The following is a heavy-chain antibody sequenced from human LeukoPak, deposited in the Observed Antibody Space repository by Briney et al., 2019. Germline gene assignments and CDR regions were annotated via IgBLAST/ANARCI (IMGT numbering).Heavy chain of an antibody. CDR2: ISGSGGST. CDR1: GFTFCSYA. Sequence: GGSLRLSCAAHGFTFCSYAMSSVRQAPAKGLEWVSAISGSGGSTYYADSVKGRFTISRDNSKNTLYLQMNSLRAEDTAVYYCAKGGPNIAAAGVDYWGQGTLVTVSS. J-gene: IGHJ4*02. CDR3: AKGGPNIAAAGVDY. D-gene: IGHD6-13*01. V-gene: IGHV3-23*01.